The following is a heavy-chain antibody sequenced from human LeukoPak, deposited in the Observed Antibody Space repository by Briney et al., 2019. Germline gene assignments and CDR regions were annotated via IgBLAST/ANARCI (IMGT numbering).Heavy chain of an antibody. J-gene: IGHJ4*02. CDR2: ISGSGGST. Sequence: GGSLRLSCAASGFTFSSYAMSWVRQAPGKGLEWVSAISGSGGSTYYADSVKGRFTISRDNSKNTLHLQMNSLRVEDTATYYCAKDRGFYGSGSCFDSWGQGTLVTVSS. CDR3: AKDRGFYGSGSCFDS. V-gene: IGHV3-23*01. D-gene: IGHD3-10*01. CDR1: GFTFSSYA.